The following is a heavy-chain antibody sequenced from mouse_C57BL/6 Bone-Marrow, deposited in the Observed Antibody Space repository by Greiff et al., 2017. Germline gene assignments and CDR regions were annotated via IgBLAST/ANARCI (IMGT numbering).Heavy chain of an antibody. CDR2: INPSTGGT. CDR3: ARRRQLRPFAY. D-gene: IGHD3-2*02. CDR1: GYSFTGYY. Sequence: EVQVVESGPELVKPGASVKISCKASGYSFTGYYMNWVKQSPEKSLEWIGEINPSTGGTTYNQKFKAKATLTVDKSSSTAYMQLKSLTSEDSAVYYCARRRQLRPFAYWGQGTLVTVSA. J-gene: IGHJ3*01. V-gene: IGHV1-42*01.